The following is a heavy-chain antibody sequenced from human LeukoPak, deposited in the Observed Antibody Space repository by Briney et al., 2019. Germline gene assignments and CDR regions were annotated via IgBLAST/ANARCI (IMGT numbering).Heavy chain of an antibody. CDR1: GFTFSSYW. J-gene: IGHJ4*02. V-gene: IGHV3-21*01. D-gene: IGHD1-14*01. CDR3: ARLGESTTDFDY. Sequence: GGSLRLSCAASGFTFSSYWMGWVRQAPGKGLEWVSSISSITSSYIHYADSVKGRFTISRDNVKNSLYLQMNSLRAEDTAVYYCARLGESTTDFDYWGQGTLVTVSS. CDR2: ISSITSSYI.